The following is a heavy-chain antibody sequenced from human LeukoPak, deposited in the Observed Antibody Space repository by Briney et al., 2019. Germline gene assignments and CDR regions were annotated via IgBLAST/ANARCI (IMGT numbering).Heavy chain of an antibody. CDR1: GGSFSGYY. Sequence: SETLSLTCAVYGGSFSGYYWSWIRQPPGKGLEWIGEINHSGSTNYNPSLKSRVTISVDTSKNQFSLKLNSVTAADTAVYYCARASGNSHYYFYGMDVWGQGTTVTVSS. CDR3: ARASGNSHYYFYGMDV. J-gene: IGHJ6*02. CDR2: INHSGST. D-gene: IGHD4-23*01. V-gene: IGHV4-34*01.